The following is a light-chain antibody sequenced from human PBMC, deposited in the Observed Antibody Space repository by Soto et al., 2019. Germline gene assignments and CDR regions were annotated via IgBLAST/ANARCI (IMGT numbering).Light chain of an antibody. CDR1: QSISTY. J-gene: IGKJ2*01. V-gene: IGKV1-39*01. Sequence: DIQMTQSPSSLSASVGDRVTITCRAGQSISTYLNWYQQKPGKAPKLLIYAASNLQSGVPSRFSGSGSGTDFTLTISSPQPGDSATYFCQQSYSTPPEYTFGQGTKLEIK. CDR2: AAS. CDR3: QQSYSTPPEYT.